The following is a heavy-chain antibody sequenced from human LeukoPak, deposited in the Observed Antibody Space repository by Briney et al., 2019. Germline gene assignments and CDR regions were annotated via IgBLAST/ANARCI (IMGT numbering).Heavy chain of an antibody. Sequence: GGSLRLSCAASGFIFNNYCLVWVRQAPGKGLEWVSAIINDGGGTTYADFVKGRFSVSRDNSKNTLFLQMNSLRAEDTALYYCAKGSSGYFFDLWGQGTLVTVSS. J-gene: IGHJ4*02. D-gene: IGHD3-22*01. CDR2: IINDGGGT. V-gene: IGHV3-23*01. CDR3: AKGSSGYFFDL. CDR1: GFIFNNYC.